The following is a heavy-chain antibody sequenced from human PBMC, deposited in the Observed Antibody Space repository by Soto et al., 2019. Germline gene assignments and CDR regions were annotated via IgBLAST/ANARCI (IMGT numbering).Heavy chain of an antibody. V-gene: IGHV4-34*01. J-gene: IGHJ4*02. CDR2: INHSGST. Sequence: QVQLQQWGAGLLKPSETLSLTCAVYGGSFSGYYWSWIRQPPGKGLEWIGEINHSGSTNYNPSLKSRVTISVDTSKNQFSLKLSSVTAADTAVYYCARVRTWIRRGCFDYWGQGTLVTVSS. CDR3: ARVRTWIRRGCFDY. CDR1: GGSFSGYY. D-gene: IGHD5-12*01.